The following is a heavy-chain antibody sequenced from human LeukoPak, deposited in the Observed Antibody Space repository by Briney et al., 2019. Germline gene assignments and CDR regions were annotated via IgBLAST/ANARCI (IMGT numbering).Heavy chain of an antibody. Sequence: GESLRLSCAASGFIFSAYNMVWVRQAPGKGLEWVARISGSSFNYINYADSVKGRFTVSRDNASNSVYLQMNRLRVEDTGVYYCARGDDYLPFDHWGQGNLVTVSS. CDR3: ARGDDYLPFDH. V-gene: IGHV3-21*01. CDR2: ISGSSFNYI. CDR1: GFIFSAYN. D-gene: IGHD2/OR15-2a*01. J-gene: IGHJ5*02.